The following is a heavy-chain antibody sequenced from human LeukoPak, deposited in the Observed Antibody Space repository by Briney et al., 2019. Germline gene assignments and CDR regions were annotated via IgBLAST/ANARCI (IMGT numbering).Heavy chain of an antibody. V-gene: IGHV3-66*01. Sequence: GGSLRLSCAASGFTVISNYMSWVRQAPGKGLEWVSVIYSGGSTNYADSVGGKFTISRDTSKNTLYLQMNSLRGEDTAVYYCARDCCASGSLDYWGQGALVTVSS. J-gene: IGHJ4*02. D-gene: IGHD3-10*01. CDR1: GFTVISNY. CDR2: IYSGGST. CDR3: ARDCCASGSLDY.